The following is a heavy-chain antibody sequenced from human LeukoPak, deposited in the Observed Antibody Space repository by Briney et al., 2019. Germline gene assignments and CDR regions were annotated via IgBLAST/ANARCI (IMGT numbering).Heavy chain of an antibody. D-gene: IGHD3-3*01. V-gene: IGHV4-34*01. CDR2: INHSGST. CDR3: ARGDNTIFDY. J-gene: IGHJ4*02. CDR1: GGSFSGYY. Sequence: SETLSLTCAVYGGSFSGYYWSWIRQPPGKGLEWIGEINHSGSTNYNPSLKSRVTISVDRSKNQSSLKLSSVTAADTAVYYCARGDNTIFDYWGQGTLVTVSS.